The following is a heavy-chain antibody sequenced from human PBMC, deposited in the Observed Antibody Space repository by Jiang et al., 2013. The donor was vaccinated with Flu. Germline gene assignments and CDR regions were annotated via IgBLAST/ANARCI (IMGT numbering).Heavy chain of an antibody. Sequence: RSLRLSCAASGFTFSTYVMHWVRLAPGKGLEWVAIISYDGSNKYYADSVKGRFTISRDNSKNTLYLQMNSLRAEDTAVYFCARASGGDHEQTYYFDYWGQGTLVTVSS. J-gene: IGHJ4*02. CDR3: ARASGGDHEQTYYFDY. V-gene: IGHV3-30-3*01. D-gene: IGHD3-10*01. CDR1: GFTFSTYV. CDR2: ISYDGSNK.